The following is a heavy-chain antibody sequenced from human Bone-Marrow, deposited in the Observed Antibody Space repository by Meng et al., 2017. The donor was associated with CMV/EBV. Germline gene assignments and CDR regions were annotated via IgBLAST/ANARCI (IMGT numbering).Heavy chain of an antibody. V-gene: IGHV3-53*01. CDR3: AVGHDSRKVAY. D-gene: IGHD3-16*01. Sequence: GESLKISCVISGFTVNIAHMHWVRQAPGKGLEWVSVICDGGNTHYADFAKGRFIISRDSYTNTLYLQMNSLRADDTALYYCAVGHDSRKVAYWGQGTLVTVSS. CDR2: ICDGGNT. CDR1: GFTVNIAH. J-gene: IGHJ4*02.